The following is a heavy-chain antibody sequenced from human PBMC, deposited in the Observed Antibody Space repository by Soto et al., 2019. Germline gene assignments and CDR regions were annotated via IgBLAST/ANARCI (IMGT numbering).Heavy chain of an antibody. Sequence: QVQLQESGPGLVKPSQTRSLTCTVSGGSISSGGYYWSWIRQHPGKGLEWIGYIYYSGSTYYNPSLKSRVTISVDTSKNQFSLKLSSVTAADTAVYYCARRSGRYCSGGSCYSTIDYWGQGTLVTVSS. CDR2: IYYSGST. D-gene: IGHD2-15*01. CDR3: ARRSGRYCSGGSCYSTIDY. CDR1: GGSISSGGYY. V-gene: IGHV4-31*03. J-gene: IGHJ4*02.